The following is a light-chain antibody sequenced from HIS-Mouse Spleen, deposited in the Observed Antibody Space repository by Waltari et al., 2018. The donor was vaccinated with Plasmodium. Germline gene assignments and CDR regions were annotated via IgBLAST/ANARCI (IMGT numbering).Light chain of an antibody. V-gene: IGKV3-15*01. CDR3: QQYHNWPPTWT. J-gene: IGKJ1*01. CDR2: GAS. Sequence: EIVMTQSPATLSVSPGERATLSCRASQSVSSNLAWYPQKPGQAPRLLIYGASTRATGITARLSGSGSGTEFTLTIRSMQSEDFAVYSCQQYHNWPPTWTFGQGTKVEIK. CDR1: QSVSSN.